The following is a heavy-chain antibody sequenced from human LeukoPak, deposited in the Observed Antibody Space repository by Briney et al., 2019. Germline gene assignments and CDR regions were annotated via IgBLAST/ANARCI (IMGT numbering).Heavy chain of an antibody. Sequence: ASVKVSCKASGYTFTSYYMHWVRQAPGQGLEWMGWINPNSGGTNYAQKFQGRVTMTRDTSISTAYMELSRLRSDDTAVYYCARVYYDFWSGYTHPYYFDYWGQGTLVTVSS. J-gene: IGHJ4*02. V-gene: IGHV1-2*02. D-gene: IGHD3-3*01. CDR2: INPNSGGT. CDR3: ARVYYDFWSGYTHPYYFDY. CDR1: GYTFTSYY.